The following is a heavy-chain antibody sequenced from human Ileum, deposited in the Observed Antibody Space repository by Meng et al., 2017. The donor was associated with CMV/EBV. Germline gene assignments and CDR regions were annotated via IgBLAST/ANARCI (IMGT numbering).Heavy chain of an antibody. D-gene: IGHD3-22*01. J-gene: IGHJ4*02. V-gene: IGHV3-72*01. CDR1: GFTFSSYA. Sequence: GESLKISCAASGFTFSSYAMSWVRQAPGKGLEWVGRSRNKANSYTREYAASVKGRFIISRDNSKNSLYLQMNSLKTEDTAVYYCARLSSSGYWYFDYWGQGTLVTVSS. CDR2: SRNKANSYTR. CDR3: ARLSSSGYWYFDY.